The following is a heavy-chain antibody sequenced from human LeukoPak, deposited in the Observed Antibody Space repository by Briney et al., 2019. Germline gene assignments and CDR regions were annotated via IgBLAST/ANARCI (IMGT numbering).Heavy chain of an antibody. J-gene: IGHJ6*02. CDR3: ARAVVIRDYYYGMDV. CDR1: GGSISSYY. D-gene: IGHD3-22*01. V-gene: IGHV4-59*01. Sequence: PSETLSLTCTVSGGSISSYYWSWIRQPPGKGLEWIGYIYYSGSTNYNPSLKSRVTISVDTSKNQFSLKLSSVTAADMAVYYCARAVVIRDYYYGMDVWGQGTTVTVSS. CDR2: IYYSGST.